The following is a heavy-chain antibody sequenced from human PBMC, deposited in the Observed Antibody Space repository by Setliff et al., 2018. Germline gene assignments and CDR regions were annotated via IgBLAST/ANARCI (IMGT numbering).Heavy chain of an antibody. J-gene: IGHJ4*02. CDR1: GFTFDDYA. Sequence: PGGSLRLSCVASGFTFDDYAMSWVRQAPGKGLEWVCGISPSSSHIYYADSAEGRFTISRDNSKNTLYLQMGSLRAEGMAVYYCARMMRPPWDCSGGSCYSRAFDYWGQGTLVTVSS. CDR3: ARMMRPPWDCSGGSCYSRAFDY. CDR2: ISPSSSHI. D-gene: IGHD2-15*01. V-gene: IGHV3-21*01.